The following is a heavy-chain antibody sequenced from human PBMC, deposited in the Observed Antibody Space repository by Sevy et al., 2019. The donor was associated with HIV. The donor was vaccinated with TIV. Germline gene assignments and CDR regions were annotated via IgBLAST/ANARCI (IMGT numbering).Heavy chain of an antibody. D-gene: IGHD2-8*02. CDR2: IWHDGSKE. J-gene: IGHJ1*01. Sequence: GGSLRLSCTASGFNFNAFGMHWVRQAPGKGLEWLALIWHDGSKESYADSVKGRFTISRDNSKNVLFLQMDSLRVEDTAVYYCAALSTGRHHWGQGTLVTVSS. V-gene: IGHV3-33*01. CDR3: AALSTGRHH. CDR1: GFNFNAFG.